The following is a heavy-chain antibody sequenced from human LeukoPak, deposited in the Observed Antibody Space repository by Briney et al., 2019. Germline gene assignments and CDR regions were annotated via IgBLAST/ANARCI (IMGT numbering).Heavy chain of an antibody. CDR2: ISYDGSNK. J-gene: IGHJ6*04. CDR1: GFTFSSYA. Sequence: GGSLRLSCAASGFTFSSYAMHWVRQAPGKGLEWVAVISYDGSNKYYADSVKGRFTISRDNSKNTLYLQMNSLRAGDTAVYYCARVDCSSTSCWGSYYGMDVWGKGTTVTVSS. CDR3: ARVDCSSTSCWGSYYGMDV. V-gene: IGHV3-30*04. D-gene: IGHD2-2*01.